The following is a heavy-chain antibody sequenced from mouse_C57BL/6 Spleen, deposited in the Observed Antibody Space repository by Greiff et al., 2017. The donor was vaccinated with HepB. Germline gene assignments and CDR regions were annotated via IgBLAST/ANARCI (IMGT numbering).Heavy chain of an antibody. CDR2: IYPGSGNT. Sequence: VQLQQSGAELVRPGASVKLSCKASGYTFTDYYINWVKQRPGQGLEWIARIYPGSGNTYYNEKFKGKATLTAEKSSSTAYMQLSSLTSEDSAVYFCARSPYYYGSRGYFDVWGTGTTVTVSS. V-gene: IGHV1-76*01. J-gene: IGHJ1*03. CDR3: ARSPYYYGSRGYFDV. CDR1: GYTFTDYY. D-gene: IGHD1-1*01.